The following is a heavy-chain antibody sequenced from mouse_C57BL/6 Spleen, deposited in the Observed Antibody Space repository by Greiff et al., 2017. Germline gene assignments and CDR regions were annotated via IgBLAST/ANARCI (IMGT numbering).Heavy chain of an antibody. CDR1: GYTFTSYW. CDR2: IYPSDSET. Sequence: QVHVKQPGAELVRPGSSVKLSCKASGYTFTSYWMDWVKQRPGQGLEWIGNIYPSDSETHYNQKFKDKATLTVDKSSSTAYMQLSSLTSEDSAVYYCARGDGHSLYAMDYWGQGTSVTVSS. V-gene: IGHV1-61*01. J-gene: IGHJ4*01. CDR3: ARGDGHSLYAMDY. D-gene: IGHD2-3*01.